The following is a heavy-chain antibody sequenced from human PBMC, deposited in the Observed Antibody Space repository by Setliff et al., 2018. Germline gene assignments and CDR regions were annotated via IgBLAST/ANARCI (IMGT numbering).Heavy chain of an antibody. CDR2: IHNGGST. J-gene: IGHJ4*02. V-gene: IGHV4-59*01. CDR3: ARDQYSSGWYGAPESYFDC. D-gene: IGHD6-19*01. Sequence: ASETLSLTCTVSGDSISSYYWSWIRQPPGKGLEWIGYIHNGGSTKYNPSLGSRITMSVDTSKNQFSLKLSSVTAADTAFYYCARDQYSSGWYGAPESYFDCWGQGILVTVSS. CDR1: GDSISSYY.